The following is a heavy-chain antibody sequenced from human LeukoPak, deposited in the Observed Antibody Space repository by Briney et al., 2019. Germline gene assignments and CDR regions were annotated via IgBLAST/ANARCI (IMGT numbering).Heavy chain of an antibody. D-gene: IGHD2-15*01. CDR2: IIPIFGTA. CDR3: ARDYCSGGSCYYWFDP. J-gene: IGHJ5*02. CDR1: GGTFSSYA. V-gene: IGHV1-69*13. Sequence: ASVKVSCKASGGTFSSYAISWVRQAPGQGLEWMGGIIPIFGTANYAQKFQGRVTITADESTSTAYMELSSLRSEDTAVYYCARDYCSGGSCYYWFDPWGQGTLVTVSS.